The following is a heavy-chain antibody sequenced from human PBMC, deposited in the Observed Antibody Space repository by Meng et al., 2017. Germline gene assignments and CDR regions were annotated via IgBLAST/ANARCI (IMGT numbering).Heavy chain of an antibody. V-gene: IGHV1-69*13. D-gene: IGHD1-1*01. CDR2: IIPIFGTA. Sequence: SVKVSCKASGGTFSSYAISWVRLAPGQGLEWMGGIIPIFGTANYAQKFQGRVTITADESTSTAYMELSSLRSEDTAVYYCARGQATSRDYYYGMDVWGQGTTVTGSS. CDR3: ARGQATSRDYYYGMDV. J-gene: IGHJ6*01. CDR1: GGTFSSYA.